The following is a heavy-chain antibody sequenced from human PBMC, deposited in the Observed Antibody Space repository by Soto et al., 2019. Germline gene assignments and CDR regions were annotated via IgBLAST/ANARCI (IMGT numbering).Heavy chain of an antibody. Sequence: RLSCAASGFTFSSYGMHWVRQAPGKGLEWVAVISYDGSSKYYADSVKGRFTISRDNSKNTLYLQMNSLRAEDTAVYYCAKDKTEDSSGWYGGFDYWGQGTLVTVSS. CDR1: GFTFSSYG. J-gene: IGHJ4*02. V-gene: IGHV3-30*18. CDR3: AKDKTEDSSGWYGGFDY. CDR2: ISYDGSSK. D-gene: IGHD6-19*01.